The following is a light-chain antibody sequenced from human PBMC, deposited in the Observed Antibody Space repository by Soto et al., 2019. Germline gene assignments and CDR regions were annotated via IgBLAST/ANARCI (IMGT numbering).Light chain of an antibody. CDR3: QQYDNLVT. CDR1: DDIRKY. Sequence: DIQMTQSPSSLSASVGDTVTITCQASDDIRKYLNWYQQKPGQAPKLLIYDASSLQTGVPSRFSGRGSGTDFTFTISSLQPEDIATSFCQQYDNLVTFGPGTKVDIK. J-gene: IGKJ3*01. V-gene: IGKV1-33*01. CDR2: DAS.